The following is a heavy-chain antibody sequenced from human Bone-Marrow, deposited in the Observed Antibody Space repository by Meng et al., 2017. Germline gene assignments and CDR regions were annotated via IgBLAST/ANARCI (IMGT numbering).Heavy chain of an antibody. CDR2: INHSGST. D-gene: IGHD3-10*01. J-gene: IGHJ4*02. V-gene: IGHV4-34*01. CDR3: ARGPTTMAHDFDY. Sequence: QGPRQEWGGGLLNPSHALSLSCVFSGRFFSDYYWSRLRQPPGKGLEWSGEINHSGSTNYNPSLESRATISVYTSQNNLSLKLSSVTAADSAVYYCARGPTTMAHDFDYWGQGTLVTVSS. CDR1: GRFFSDYY.